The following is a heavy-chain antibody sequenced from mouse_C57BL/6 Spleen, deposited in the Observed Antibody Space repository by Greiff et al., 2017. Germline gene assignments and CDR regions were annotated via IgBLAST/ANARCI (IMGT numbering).Heavy chain of an antibody. CDR1: GYTFTDYE. Sequence: QVQLQQSGAELVRPGASVTLSCKASGYTFTDYEMHWVKQTPVHGLEWIGAIDPETGGTAYNQKFKGKAILTADKSSSTAYMKLRSLTSEDSAVYYCTRSMRDSFWGQGTLVTVSA. V-gene: IGHV1-15*01. J-gene: IGHJ3*01. D-gene: IGHD3-3*01. CDR3: TRSMRDSF. CDR2: IDPETGGT.